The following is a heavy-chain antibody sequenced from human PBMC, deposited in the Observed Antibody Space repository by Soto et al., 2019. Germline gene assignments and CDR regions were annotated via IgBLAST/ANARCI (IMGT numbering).Heavy chain of an antibody. CDR3: AREGGSGRPDWYFKV. Sequence: QLQLQESGSGLVKPSQTLSLTCAASGGSISSGGYSWSWLRQPPGKGLEWIGYIFHSGSTYYNPSLRSRVTVPVDGSKNHFSLELSSVTAADTAVYYCAREGGSGRPDWYFKVWGRGNLGTVSS. D-gene: IGHD1-26*01. CDR2: IFHSGST. J-gene: IGHJ2*01. V-gene: IGHV4-30-2*01. CDR1: GGSISSGGYS.